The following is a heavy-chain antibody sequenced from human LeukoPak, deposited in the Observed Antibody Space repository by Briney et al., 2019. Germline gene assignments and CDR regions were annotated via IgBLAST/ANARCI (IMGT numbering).Heavy chain of an antibody. V-gene: IGHV3-30-3*01. CDR1: GFTFSSYA. CDR3: ARQKVGAADRLDY. D-gene: IGHD1-26*01. J-gene: IGHJ4*02. CDR2: ISYDGSNK. Sequence: GGSLRLSCAPSGFTFSSYAMHWVRQAPGKGREWVAVISYDGSNKYYADSVKGRFTISRDNSKNTLYLQMNSLRAEDTAVYYCARQKVGAADRLDYWGQGTLVTVSS.